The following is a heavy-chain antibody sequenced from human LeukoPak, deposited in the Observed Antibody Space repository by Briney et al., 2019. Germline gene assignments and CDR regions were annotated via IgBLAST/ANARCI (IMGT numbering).Heavy chain of an antibody. V-gene: IGHV3-72*01. Sequence: GRSLRLSCAASGFTFSDHNMDWVRQAPGKGLEWVGRIRNKANTYTTEYAASVKGRFSISRDDSKNSLYLQMNSLKTEDTAVYYCAGEQVGGTACFLYWGQGTLVTVSS. J-gene: IGHJ4*02. CDR2: IRNKANTYTT. CDR1: GFTFSDHN. CDR3: AGEQVGGTACFLY. D-gene: IGHD1-26*01.